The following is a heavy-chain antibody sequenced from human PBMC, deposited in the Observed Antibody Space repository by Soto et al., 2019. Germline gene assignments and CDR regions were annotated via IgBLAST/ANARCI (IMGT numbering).Heavy chain of an antibody. V-gene: IGHV3-30*03. D-gene: IGHD1-26*01. CDR2: ISYDGSNK. J-gene: IGHJ4*02. CDR3: ARGWASLDY. Sequence: QVQLVESGGGVVQPGRSLRLSCAASGFTFSSYGMHWVRQAPGKGLEWVAVISYDGSNKYYADSVKGRFTISRDNSKNTLYLQMNSLRDEDTAVYYCARGWASLDYWGQGTLVTVSS. CDR1: GFTFSSYG.